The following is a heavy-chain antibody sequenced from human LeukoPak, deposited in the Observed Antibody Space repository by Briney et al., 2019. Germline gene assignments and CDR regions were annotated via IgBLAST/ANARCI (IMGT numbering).Heavy chain of an antibody. D-gene: IGHD3-22*01. Sequence: GGSLRLSCAASGFIFSNVWMSWVRQAPGKGLEWVGRIKSKTDDGTTDYAAPVKGRFTISRDDSKNTLYMQLNSLRAEDTAVYYCVRDDDRPDNGLDYWGQGTLVTVSS. CDR2: IKSKTDDGTT. V-gene: IGHV3-15*01. CDR3: VRDDDRPDNGLDY. CDR1: GFIFSNVW. J-gene: IGHJ4*02.